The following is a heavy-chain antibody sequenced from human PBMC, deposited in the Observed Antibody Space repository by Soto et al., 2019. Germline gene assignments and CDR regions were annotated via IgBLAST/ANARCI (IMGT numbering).Heavy chain of an antibody. Sequence: QVQLQESGPGLVKPSQTLSLTCTVSGGSISTVNYWWSWIRQSPDMGLEWIGHIYTGGSTYNNPSIESRVTMSVDTSNKQLSLTLSSVSAADTAVYYCARGPSGDKVASWGQGTLVTVSS. V-gene: IGHV4-30-4*01. CDR1: GGSISTVNYW. D-gene: IGHD7-27*01. CDR3: ARGPSGDKVAS. CDR2: IYTGGST. J-gene: IGHJ4*02.